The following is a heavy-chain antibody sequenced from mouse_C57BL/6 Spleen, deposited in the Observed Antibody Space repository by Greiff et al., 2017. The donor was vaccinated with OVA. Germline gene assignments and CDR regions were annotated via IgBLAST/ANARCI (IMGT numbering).Heavy chain of an antibody. CDR2: IYPGNSDT. CDR3: TTPIYYGNLAWFAY. J-gene: IGHJ3*01. CDR1: GYTFTSYW. D-gene: IGHD2-1*01. V-gene: IGHV1-5*01. Sequence: EVKLVESGTVLARPGASVKMSCKTSGYTFTSYWMHWVKQRPGQGLEWIGAIYPGNSDTSYNQKFKGKAKLTAVTSASTAYMELSSLTNEDSAVYYCTTPIYYGNLAWFAYWGQGTLVTVSA.